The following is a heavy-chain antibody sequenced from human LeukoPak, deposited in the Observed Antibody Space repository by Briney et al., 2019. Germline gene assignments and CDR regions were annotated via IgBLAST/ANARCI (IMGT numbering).Heavy chain of an antibody. CDR1: GFTFTSYS. Sequence: GGSLRLSCAASGFTFTSYSMNWVRQAPGKGLEWVSTISGGGGSTYYVDSVKGRFTISRDNSKNTLYLQVHSLRAEDTAVYYCAKGGKWDVTPFDYWGQGTLVTVSS. V-gene: IGHV3-23*01. J-gene: IGHJ4*02. CDR2: ISGGGGST. CDR3: AKGGKWDVTPFDY. D-gene: IGHD1-26*01.